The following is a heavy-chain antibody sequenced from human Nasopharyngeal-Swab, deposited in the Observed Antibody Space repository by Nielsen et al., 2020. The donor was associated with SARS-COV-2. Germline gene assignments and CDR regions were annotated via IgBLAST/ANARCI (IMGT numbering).Heavy chain of an antibody. CDR3: GRGACSIPTCYENVDV. D-gene: IGHD2-2*01. CDR1: GCSISSYY. CDR2: VDSSGST. V-gene: IGHV4-59*13. Sequence: LRLSCTVSGCSISSYYWSWIRQPPGKGLEWIGCVDSSGSTNYKPSLKSRVTISVDTSKNQFSLNLSSVTAADTAVYYCGRGACSIPTCYENVDVWGQGTTVTVSS. J-gene: IGHJ6*02.